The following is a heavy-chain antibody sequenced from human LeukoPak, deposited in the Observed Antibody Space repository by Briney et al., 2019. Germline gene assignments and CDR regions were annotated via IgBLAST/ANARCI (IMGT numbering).Heavy chain of an antibody. CDR3: ARDPRYSAGYGSGVYRADGFDI. CDR1: GFSFNSYS. Sequence: GASLRLSCAASGFSFNSYSMNWVRQAPGKGLEWVSYISRNSNTIYYVDSVKGRFTISRDNAKNSLYLQMNSLRDEDTAVYYCARDPRYSAGYGSGVYRADGFDIRGQGTMVTVSS. V-gene: IGHV3-48*02. J-gene: IGHJ3*02. CDR2: ISRNSNTI. D-gene: IGHD3-10*01.